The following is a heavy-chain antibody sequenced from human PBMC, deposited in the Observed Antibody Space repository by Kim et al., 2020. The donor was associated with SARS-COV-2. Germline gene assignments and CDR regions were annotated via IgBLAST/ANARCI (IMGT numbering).Heavy chain of an antibody. V-gene: IGHV3-53*04. Sequence: GGSLRLSCAASGFTVSSNYMSWVRQAPGKGLEWVSLIYSGGSTYYADSVKGRFTISRHNSKNTLYLQMNNLRAEDTAVYYCARVRYSGSYYSDSWGQGTLVTVSS. CDR2: IYSGGST. CDR3: ARVRYSGSYYSDS. J-gene: IGHJ4*02. D-gene: IGHD1-26*01. CDR1: GFTVSSNY.